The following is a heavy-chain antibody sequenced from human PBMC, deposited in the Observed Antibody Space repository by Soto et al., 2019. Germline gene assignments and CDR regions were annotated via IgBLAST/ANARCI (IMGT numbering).Heavy chain of an antibody. J-gene: IGHJ5*02. V-gene: IGHV4-34*01. Sequence: KASETLSLTCAVYGGSFSGYYWSWIRQPPGKGLEWIGEINHSGSTNYNPSLKSRVTISVDTSKNQFSLKLSSVTAADTAVYYCASWGRGGFDPWGQGTLVTVSS. CDR3: ASWGRGGFDP. CDR1: GGSFSGYY. D-gene: IGHD3-16*01. CDR2: INHSGST.